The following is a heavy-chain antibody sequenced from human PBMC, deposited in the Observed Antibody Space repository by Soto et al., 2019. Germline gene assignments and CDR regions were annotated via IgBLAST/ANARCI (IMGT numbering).Heavy chain of an antibody. CDR2: IWYDGSNK. D-gene: IGHD3-10*02. J-gene: IGHJ4*02. Sequence: PGGSLRLSCAASGFTFSSYGMHWVRQAPGKGLEWVAVIWYDGSNKYYADSVKGRFTISRDNSKNTLYLQMNSLRAEDTAVYYCARDVREDGYLIFDYWGQGTLVTVSS. CDR3: ARDVREDGYLIFDY. V-gene: IGHV3-33*01. CDR1: GFTFSSYG.